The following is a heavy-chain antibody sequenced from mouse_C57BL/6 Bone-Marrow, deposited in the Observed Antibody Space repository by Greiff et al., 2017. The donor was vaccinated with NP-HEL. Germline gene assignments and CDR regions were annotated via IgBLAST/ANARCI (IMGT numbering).Heavy chain of an antibody. D-gene: IGHD3-2*02. CDR3: ARQLRLPGWFAY. Sequence: EVQLQQSGPELVKPGASVKMSCKASGYTFTDYNMHWVKQSHGKSLEWIGYINPNNGGTSYNQKFKGKATLTVNKSSSTAYMELRSLTSEDSAVYYCARQLRLPGWFAYWGQGTLVTVSA. CDR2: INPNNGGT. J-gene: IGHJ3*01. CDR1: GYTFTDYN. V-gene: IGHV1-22*01.